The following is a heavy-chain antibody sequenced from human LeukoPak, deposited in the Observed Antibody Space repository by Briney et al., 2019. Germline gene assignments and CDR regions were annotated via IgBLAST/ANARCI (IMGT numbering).Heavy chain of an antibody. CDR3: ARAESYYDSSGYYYPRGYYFDY. D-gene: IGHD3-22*01. CDR1: GFTFSSYA. V-gene: IGHV3-23*01. J-gene: IGHJ4*02. CDR2: ISGSGGST. Sequence: GGSLRLSCAASGFTFSSYAMSWVRQAPGKGLEWVSAISGSGGSTYYADSVKGRFTISRDNAKNSLYLQMNSLRAEDTAVYYCARAESYYDSSGYYYPRGYYFDYWGQGTLVTVSS.